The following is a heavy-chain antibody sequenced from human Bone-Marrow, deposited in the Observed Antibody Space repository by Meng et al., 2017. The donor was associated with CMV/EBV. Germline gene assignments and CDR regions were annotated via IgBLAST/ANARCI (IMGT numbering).Heavy chain of an antibody. CDR3: ARAVVVVPAAIQYYYYGMDV. J-gene: IGHJ6*02. V-gene: IGHV1-24*01. CDR1: GYTLTELS. Sequence: ASVKVSCKVSGYTLTELSMHWVRQAPGKGLEWMGGFDPEDGETIYAQKLQGRVTMTTDTSTSTAYMELRSLRSDDTAVYYCARAVVVVPAAIQYYYYGMDVWGQGTTVTVSS. D-gene: IGHD2-2*01. CDR2: FDPEDGET.